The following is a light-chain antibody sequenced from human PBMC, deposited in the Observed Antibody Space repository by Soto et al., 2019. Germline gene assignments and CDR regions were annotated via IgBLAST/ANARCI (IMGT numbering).Light chain of an antibody. V-gene: IGLV2-11*01. CDR3: CLYAGSYTHV. CDR1: SSDVGGYND. CDR2: DVS. Sequence: QSALTQPRSVSGSPGQSVTISCTGTSSDVGGYNDVSWYQQHPGKAPKLMIYDVSKRPSGVPDRFSGSKSGNTASLTISGLQAEDEADYYCCLYAGSYTHVFGTGTKLTVL. J-gene: IGLJ1*01.